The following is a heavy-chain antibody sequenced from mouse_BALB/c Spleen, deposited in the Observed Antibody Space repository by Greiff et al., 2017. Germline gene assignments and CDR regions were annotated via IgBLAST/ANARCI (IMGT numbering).Heavy chain of an antibody. Sequence: VQLQESGAELARPGASVKLSCKASGYTFASYWMQRVKQRPGQGLEWIGAIYPGDGDTRYTQKFKGKATLTADKSSSTAYMQLSSLASEDSAVYYCARSGDYDGFAYWGQGTLVTVSA. CDR2: IYPGDGDT. V-gene: IGHV1-87*01. CDR1: GYTFASYW. J-gene: IGHJ3*01. CDR3: ARSGDYDGFAY. D-gene: IGHD2-4*01.